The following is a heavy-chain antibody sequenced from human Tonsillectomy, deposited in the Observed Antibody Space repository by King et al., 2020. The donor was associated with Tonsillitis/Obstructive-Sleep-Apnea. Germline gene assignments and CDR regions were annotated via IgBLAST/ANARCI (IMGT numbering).Heavy chain of an antibody. CDR1: GFTFDDYA. D-gene: IGHD3-3*01. CDR3: AKDKARFLEWWVTHSVDY. CDR2: ISWNSGTI. Sequence: VQLVESGGGLVQPGRSLRLSCVASGFTFDDYAMHWVRQAPGKGLEWVSGISWNSGTIGYADCVKGRFTISRDNAKNSLYLQMNSLRAEDTAFYYCAKDKARFLEWWVTHSVDYWGQGTLVTVSS. V-gene: IGHV3-9*01. J-gene: IGHJ4*02.